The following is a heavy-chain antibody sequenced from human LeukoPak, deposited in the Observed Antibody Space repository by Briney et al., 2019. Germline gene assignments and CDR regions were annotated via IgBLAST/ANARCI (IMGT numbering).Heavy chain of an antibody. J-gene: IGHJ3*02. V-gene: IGHV3-23*01. CDR3: AKPSSGYTSFHI. CDR2: ISGSGGST. CDR1: GFTFRSYA. Sequence: GGSLRLPCAASGFTFRSYAMSWVRQAPGKGLEWVSAISGSGGSTYDADSVKGRFTISRDNSKNTLYLQMNSLRAEDTALYYCAKPSSGYTSFHIWGQGTMVTVSS. D-gene: IGHD3-22*01.